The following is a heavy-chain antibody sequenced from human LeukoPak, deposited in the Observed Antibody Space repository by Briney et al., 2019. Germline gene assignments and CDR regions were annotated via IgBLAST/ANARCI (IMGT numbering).Heavy chain of an antibody. CDR3: ARGGSYGLGYYYYYMDV. D-gene: IGHD5-18*01. CDR2: IYSGGST. J-gene: IGHJ6*03. V-gene: IGHV3-53*01. CDR1: GFTFSSNY. Sequence: GGSLRLSCAASGFTFSSNYMSWVRQAPGKGLEWVSVIYSGGSTYYADSVKGRFTISRDKSKNTLYLQMNSLRAEDTAVYYCARGGSYGLGYYYYYMDVWGKGTTVTVSS.